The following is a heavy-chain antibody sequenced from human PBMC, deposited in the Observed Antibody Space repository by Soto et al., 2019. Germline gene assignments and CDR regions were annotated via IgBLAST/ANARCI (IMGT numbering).Heavy chain of an antibody. V-gene: IGHV3-30-3*01. CDR1: GFTFSSYA. D-gene: IGHD4-17*01. CDR3: AISPQYDHGDFLDY. J-gene: IGHJ4*02. CDR2: ISYDGSNK. Sequence: QVQLVESGGGVVQPGRSLRLSCAASGFTFSSYAMHWVRQAPGKGLEWVAVISYDGSNKYYADSVKGRFTISRDNSKNTLYLQMNSLRAEDTAVYYCAISPQYDHGDFLDYWGQGTLVTVSS.